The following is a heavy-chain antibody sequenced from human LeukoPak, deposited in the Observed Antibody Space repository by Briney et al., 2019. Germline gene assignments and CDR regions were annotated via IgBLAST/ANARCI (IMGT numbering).Heavy chain of an antibody. CDR3: ARRLRDWFDP. CDR1: GYSFTSYW. J-gene: IGHJ5*02. D-gene: IGHD4-17*01. Sequence: GESLKISCKASGYSFTSYWIGWVRQMPGKGLGWMGIIYPGDSDTRYSPSFQGQVTISVDRSISTAYLQWSSLKASDTAMYYCARRLRDWFDPWGQGTLVTVSS. V-gene: IGHV5-51*01. CDR2: IYPGDSDT.